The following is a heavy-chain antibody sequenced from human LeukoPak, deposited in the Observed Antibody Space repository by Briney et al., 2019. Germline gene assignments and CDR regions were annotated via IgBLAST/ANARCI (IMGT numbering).Heavy chain of an antibody. D-gene: IGHD5-24*01. CDR3: ALIPEFGMAAITIYT. V-gene: IGHV4-30-4*01. Sequence: PSETLSLTCTVSGGSISSGDYYWSWIRQPPGKGLEWIGYIYYSGSTYYNPSLKSRVTISVDTSKNQFSLKLSSVTAADTAVYYSALIPEFGMAAITIYTWGQGTLGTAS. CDR2: IYYSGST. CDR1: GGSISSGDYY. J-gene: IGHJ5*02.